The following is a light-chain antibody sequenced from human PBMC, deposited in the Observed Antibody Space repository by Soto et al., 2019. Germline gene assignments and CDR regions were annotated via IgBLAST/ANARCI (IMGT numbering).Light chain of an antibody. CDR2: DAS. Sequence: IVLTQSPGTMSVSPGERASLSCRASQSINNDLAWYQQKPGQAPGLLIHDASTRATGIPARFSGSGAGTEFTLTISSLLSEDFAVYYCQQYHKWPPVTFGQGTRLEIK. J-gene: IGKJ5*01. CDR1: QSINND. V-gene: IGKV3-15*01. CDR3: QQYHKWPPVT.